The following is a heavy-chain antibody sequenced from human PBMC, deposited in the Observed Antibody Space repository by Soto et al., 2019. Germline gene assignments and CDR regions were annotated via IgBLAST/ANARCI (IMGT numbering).Heavy chain of an antibody. J-gene: IGHJ6*02. D-gene: IGHD3-3*01. Sequence: EVQLVESGGGLVKPGGSLRLSCAASGFTFSNAWMNWVRQAPGKGLEWVGRIKSKTDGGTTDYAAPVKGRFTISRDDSKNTLYLQMNSLKTEDTAVYYCTTLSITIFGVVLMVVWGQGTTVTVSS. V-gene: IGHV3-15*07. CDR3: TTLSITIFGVVLMVV. CDR2: IKSKTDGGTT. CDR1: GFTFSNAW.